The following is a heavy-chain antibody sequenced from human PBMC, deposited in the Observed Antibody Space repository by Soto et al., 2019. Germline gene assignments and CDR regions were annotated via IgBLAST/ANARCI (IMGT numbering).Heavy chain of an antibody. CDR2: INHSGNT. J-gene: IGHJ5*02. Sequence: QVQLQQWGAGLLKPSETLSLTCSVYGGSLSGHYWSWIRQSPGKGLEWLGEINHSGNTNNNPSLKSRVSISVDTSKNQFSLRLTSVTGADTAGYYCASIWSGYYMGDHWFDPWGQGSTVIVS. V-gene: IGHV4-34*01. CDR3: ASIWSGYYMGDHWFDP. CDR1: GGSLSGHY. D-gene: IGHD3-3*01.